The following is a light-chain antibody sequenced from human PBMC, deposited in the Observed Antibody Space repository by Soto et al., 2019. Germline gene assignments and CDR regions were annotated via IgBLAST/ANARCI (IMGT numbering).Light chain of an antibody. J-gene: IGKJ5*01. CDR3: QQSYTIPIT. V-gene: IGKV1-39*01. CDR1: QSIATD. Sequence: DIQMTQSPSSLSASVGDRVTITCRASQSIATDLNWYQHKLGKAPKLLIYAASSLQTGVPSRFSGSGSGTDFTLTISILQPEDFATYFCQQSYTIPITFGQGTRLEIK. CDR2: AAS.